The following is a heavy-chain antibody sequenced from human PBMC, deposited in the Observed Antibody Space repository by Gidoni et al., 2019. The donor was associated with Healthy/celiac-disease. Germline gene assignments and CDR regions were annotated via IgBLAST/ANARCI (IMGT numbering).Heavy chain of an antibody. D-gene: IGHD6-13*01. J-gene: IGHJ4*02. CDR3: ARETGGNERIAAAGRVDY. V-gene: IGHV3-21*01. CDR2: ISSSSSYI. CDR1: GFTFSSYS. Sequence: EVQLVESGGGLVKPGGSLRLSCAASGFTFSSYSMNWVRQAPGKGLEWVSSISSSSSYIYYADSVKGRFTISRDNAKNSLYLQMNSLRAEDTAVYYCARETGGNERIAAAGRVDYWGQGTLVTVSS.